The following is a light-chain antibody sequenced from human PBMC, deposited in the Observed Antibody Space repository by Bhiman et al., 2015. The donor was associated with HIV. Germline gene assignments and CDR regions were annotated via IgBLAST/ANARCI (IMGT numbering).Light chain of an antibody. CDR2: DNN. Sequence: LTQPPSVSGAPGQRVTISCTGSSSNIGAGYDVHWYQHLPGTAPKLLIYDNNNRPSGVPDRFSGSKSGTSASLAITGLQADDESDYYCQSYDSSLSHVFGTATRVTVL. V-gene: IGLV1-40*01. CDR1: SSNIGAGYD. CDR3: QSYDSSLSHV. J-gene: IGLJ1*01.